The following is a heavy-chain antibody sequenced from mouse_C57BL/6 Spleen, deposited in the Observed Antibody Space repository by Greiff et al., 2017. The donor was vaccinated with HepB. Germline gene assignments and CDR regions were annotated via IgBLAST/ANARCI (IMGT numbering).Heavy chain of an antibody. D-gene: IGHD2-5*01. V-gene: IGHV2-2*01. CDR2: IWSGGST. Sequence: VKLVESGPGLVQPSQSLSITCTVSGFSLTSYGVHWVRQSPGKGLEWLGVIWSGGSTDYNAAFISRLSISKDNSKSQVFFKMNSLQADDTAIYYCARNFYYSNGHYYAMDYWGQGTSVTVSS. J-gene: IGHJ4*01. CDR1: GFSLTSYG. CDR3: ARNFYYSNGHYYAMDY.